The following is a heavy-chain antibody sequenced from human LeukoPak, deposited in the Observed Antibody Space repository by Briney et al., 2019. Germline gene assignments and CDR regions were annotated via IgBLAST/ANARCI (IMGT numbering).Heavy chain of an antibody. V-gene: IGHV1-58*01. D-gene: IGHD3-10*01. J-gene: IGHJ6*02. CDR3: AATSIRMVQRIIYYGKDV. Sequence: SVNVSCKASGFTNSNSSVQWVRQARGQRPEWIGWIVVGTGKTNYAQRLQERVTITRDMSTGTVDMELSSLRSEDTAVYYCAATSIRMVQRIIYYGKDVWGQGTTVTVSS. CDR1: GFTNSNSS. CDR2: IVVGTGKT.